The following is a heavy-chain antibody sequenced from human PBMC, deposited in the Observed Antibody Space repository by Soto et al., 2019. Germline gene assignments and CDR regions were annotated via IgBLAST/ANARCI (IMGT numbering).Heavy chain of an antibody. V-gene: IGHV3-23*01. CDR3: AKKGVVGGDSTSWYSWTDY. D-gene: IGHD6-13*01. J-gene: IGHJ4*02. CDR2: ISGSGHST. CDR1: GFTFSSYT. Sequence: EVQLLESGGGLVQPGGSLRLSCAASGFTFSSYTMSWVRQAPGKGLEWVSAISGSGHSTYYADSVKGRFTISRDNSKNTLYLQMNSLRAEDTAVYYCAKKGVVGGDSTSWYSWTDYWRQGTLLTVSS.